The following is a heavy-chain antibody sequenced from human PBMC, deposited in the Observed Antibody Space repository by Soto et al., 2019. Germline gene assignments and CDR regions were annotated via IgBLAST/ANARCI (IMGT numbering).Heavy chain of an antibody. J-gene: IGHJ6*02. D-gene: IGHD3-3*01. V-gene: IGHV4-31*03. CDR2: IYYSGST. Sequence: SETLSLTCTVSGGSISSGGYYWSWIRQHPGKGLEWIGFIYYSGSTYYNPSLKSRVTISVDTSKNQFSLKLSSVTAADTAVYYCARDRITIFGVVKTYYYYYGMDVWGQGTTVTVSS. CDR1: GGSISSGGYY. CDR3: ARDRITIFGVVKTYYYYYGMDV.